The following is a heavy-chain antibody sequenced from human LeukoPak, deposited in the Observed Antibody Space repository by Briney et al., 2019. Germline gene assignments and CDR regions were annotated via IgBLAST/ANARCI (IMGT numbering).Heavy chain of an antibody. CDR3: AREGFTMIVVEMSGIFDY. D-gene: IGHD3-22*01. J-gene: IGHJ4*02. CDR1: GGTFSSYA. CDR2: IIPIFGTA. Sequence: SVKVSCKASGGTFSSYAISWVRQAPGRGLEWMGRIIPIFGTANYAQKFQGRVTITTDESTSTAYMELSSLRSEDTAVYYCAREGFTMIVVEMSGIFDYWGQGTLVTVSS. V-gene: IGHV1-69*05.